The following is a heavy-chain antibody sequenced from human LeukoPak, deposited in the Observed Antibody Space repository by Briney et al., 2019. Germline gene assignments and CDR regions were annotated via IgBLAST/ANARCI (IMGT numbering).Heavy chain of an antibody. CDR1: GYTFTGYY. CDR3: ARPHSSSFYVVDY. Sequence: GASVKVSCKASGYTFTGYYMHWVRQAPGQGLEWMGRIHPNSGSTNYAQNFQGRVTMTRDTSVSTAYMELTRLRYDDTAVYYCARPHSSSFYVVDYWGQGTLVTVSS. V-gene: IGHV1-2*06. J-gene: IGHJ4*02. D-gene: IGHD6-13*01. CDR2: IHPNSGST.